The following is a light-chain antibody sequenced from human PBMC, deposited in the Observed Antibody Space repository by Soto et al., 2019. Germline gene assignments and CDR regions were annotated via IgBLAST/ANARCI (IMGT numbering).Light chain of an antibody. V-gene: IGKV3-15*01. J-gene: IGKJ4*01. CDR1: QSVSSSY. CDR2: GAS. CDR3: QQYHTWPIT. Sequence: EIVMAQSPGTLSFSPGGRATLSFRASQSVSSSYLAWYQQKPGQAPRLLISGASAGATGIPARFSGSGSGTEFTLTISSLQSEDCAIYYCQQYHTWPITFGGGPRWIS.